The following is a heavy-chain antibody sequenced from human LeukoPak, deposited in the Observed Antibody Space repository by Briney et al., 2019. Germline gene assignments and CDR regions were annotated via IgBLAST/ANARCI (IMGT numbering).Heavy chain of an antibody. Sequence: ASVKVSCKASGYTFTNHYMHWVRQARGQGLEWMGWINPNSGATNYAQKFQGRVTMTRDTSISTAYMELSRLKSDDTALYYCARERREYSYGSFIGDYWGQGTLVTVSS. V-gene: IGHV1-2*02. J-gene: IGHJ4*02. CDR3: ARERREYSYGSFIGDY. CDR2: INPNSGAT. CDR1: GYTFTNHY. D-gene: IGHD5-18*01.